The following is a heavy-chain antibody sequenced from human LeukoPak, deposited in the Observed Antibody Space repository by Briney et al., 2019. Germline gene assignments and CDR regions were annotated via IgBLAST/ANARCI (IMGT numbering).Heavy chain of an antibody. Sequence: GGSLRLSCAASGFIFSSYGVHWVRQAPGKGLEWVAVIWYDGSDKYYADSVKGRFIISRDNSKNTLYLQMNSLRAEDTGVYYCARVDSGLDYWGQGTLVTVSS. J-gene: IGHJ4*02. D-gene: IGHD3-10*01. V-gene: IGHV3-33*01. CDR3: ARVDSGLDY. CDR2: IWYDGSDK. CDR1: GFIFSSYG.